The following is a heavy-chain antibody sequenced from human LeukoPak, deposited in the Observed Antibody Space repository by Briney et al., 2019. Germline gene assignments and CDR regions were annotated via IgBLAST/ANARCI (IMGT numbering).Heavy chain of an antibody. CDR2: INQDGSQT. J-gene: IGHJ5*02. Sequence: GGSLRLSCAASGFTFSNYRISWVRQPPGKGLDWVAHINQDGSQTSYVDSVKGRFTISRDNAKSALYLQMNSLRAEDTAVYYCARARVAVAGVLDRFDPWGQGTLVTVSS. CDR3: ARARVAVAGVLDRFDP. V-gene: IGHV3-7*01. D-gene: IGHD6-19*01. CDR1: GFTFSNYR.